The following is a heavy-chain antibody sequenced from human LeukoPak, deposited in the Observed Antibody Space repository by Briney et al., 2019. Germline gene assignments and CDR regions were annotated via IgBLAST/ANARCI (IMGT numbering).Heavy chain of an antibody. V-gene: IGHV3-23*01. CDR1: GFTFSSYG. D-gene: IGHD5-12*01. CDR2: ISGSGGST. CDR3: AKDRSGYEEKSFDY. J-gene: IGHJ4*02. Sequence: PGGSLRLSCAASGFTFSSYGMSWVRQAPGKGLEWVSAISGSGGSTYYADSVKGRFTISRDNSKNTLYLQMNSLRAEDTAVYYCAKDRSGYEEKSFDYWGQGTLVTVSS.